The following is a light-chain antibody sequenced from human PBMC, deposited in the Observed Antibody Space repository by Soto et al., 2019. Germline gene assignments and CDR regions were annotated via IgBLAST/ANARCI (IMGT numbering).Light chain of an antibody. CDR1: QNVCTF. CDR2: DAS. V-gene: IGKV3-11*01. CDR3: LQRNNWPPWT. J-gene: IGKJ1*01. Sequence: EFVLTQSTATLSLSPGERATLSCRASQNVCTFLAWYQLKPGQAPRLVIYDASNRAAGIPDRFSGSGSGTDFTLTISGLEPEDFALYYCLQRNNWPPWTFGQGTKVDIK.